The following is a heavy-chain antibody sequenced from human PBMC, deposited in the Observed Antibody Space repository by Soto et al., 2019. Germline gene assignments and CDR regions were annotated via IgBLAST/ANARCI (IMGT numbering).Heavy chain of an antibody. CDR3: ARDRPEYSSATRWGMDV. Sequence: QVQLVQSGAAVKKPGSSVKVSCKASGGTFSSYAISWVRQAPGQGLEWMGGIIPIFGTANYAQKFQGRVTITADESTSTAYMELSSLRSEDTAVYYCARDRPEYSSATRWGMDVWGQGTTVTVSS. CDR1: GGTFSSYA. CDR2: IIPIFGTA. D-gene: IGHD6-6*01. J-gene: IGHJ6*02. V-gene: IGHV1-69*12.